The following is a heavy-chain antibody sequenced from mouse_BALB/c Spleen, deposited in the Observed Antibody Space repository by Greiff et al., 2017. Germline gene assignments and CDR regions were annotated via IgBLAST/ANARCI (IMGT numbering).Heavy chain of an antibody. J-gene: IGHJ3*01. CDR3: AREGRGFAY. Sequence: EVHLVESGGGLVQPGGSLKLSCAASGFTFSSYGMSWVRQTPDKRLELVATINSNGGSTYYPDSVKGRFTISRDNAKNTLYLQMSSLKSEDTAMYYCAREGRGFAYWGQGTLVTVSA. D-gene: IGHD3-3*01. CDR1: GFTFSSYG. V-gene: IGHV5-6-3*01. CDR2: INSNGGST.